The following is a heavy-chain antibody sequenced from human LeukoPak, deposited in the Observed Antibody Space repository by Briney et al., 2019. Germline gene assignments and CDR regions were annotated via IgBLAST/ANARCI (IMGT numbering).Heavy chain of an antibody. J-gene: IGHJ4*02. CDR2: IYYSGST. V-gene: IGHV4-31*11. Sequence: SETLSLTCAVYGGSFSGYYWSWIRQHPGKGLEWIGYIYYSGSTYYNLSLKSRVTISVDTSKNQFSLKLSSVTAADTAVYYCASWAFLYGDYVNYWGQGTLVTVSS. CDR3: ASWAFLYGDYVNY. CDR1: GGSFSGYY. D-gene: IGHD4-17*01.